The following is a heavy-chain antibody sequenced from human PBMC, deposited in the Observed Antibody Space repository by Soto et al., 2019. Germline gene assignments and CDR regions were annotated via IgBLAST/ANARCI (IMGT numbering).Heavy chain of an antibody. CDR1: GFTFSNYG. D-gene: IGHD2-15*01. CDR2: ISYDGSHK. CDR3: AKDGAPRYCSRSSRHPAGAY. J-gene: IGHJ4*02. V-gene: IGHV3-30*18. Sequence: QVQLVESGGGVVQPGRSLRLSCAGSGFTFSNYGLHWVRQAPGKGLEWVAVISYDGSHKYYADSVKGRFTISRDNYNNMLYLQMDSLRAQDTAVYYCAKDGAPRYCSRSSRHPAGAYWCQGTLVTLSS.